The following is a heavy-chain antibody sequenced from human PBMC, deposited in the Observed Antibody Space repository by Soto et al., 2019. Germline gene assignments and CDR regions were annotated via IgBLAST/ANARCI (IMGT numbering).Heavy chain of an antibody. CDR1: GFTFSNYA. D-gene: IGHD1-26*01. V-gene: IGHV3-23*01. Sequence: PGGSLRLSCVASGFTFSNYAMSRVRQAPGKGLEWVSVISGSGGSTYYADSVKGRFTISRDNSKNTLYLQMNSLRAEDTAVYYCAKDRLVGAMPHCFDYWGQGTLVTVSS. J-gene: IGHJ4*02. CDR3: AKDRLVGAMPHCFDY. CDR2: ISGSGGST.